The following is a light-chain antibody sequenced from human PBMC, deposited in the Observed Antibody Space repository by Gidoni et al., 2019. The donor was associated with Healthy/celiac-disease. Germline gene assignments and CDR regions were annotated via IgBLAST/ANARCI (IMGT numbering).Light chain of an antibody. V-gene: IGLV2-23*02. CDR2: EVS. CDR1: SSDVGSYNP. J-gene: IGLJ3*02. CDR3: CSYAGSSTL. Sequence: QSALTPPASVSGSPGQSITISCTGTSSDVGSYNPVTWYQQHPGKAPKLMIYEVSKRPSGVSNRFSGSKSGNTASLTISGLQAEDEADYYCCSYAGSSTLFGGGTKLTVL.